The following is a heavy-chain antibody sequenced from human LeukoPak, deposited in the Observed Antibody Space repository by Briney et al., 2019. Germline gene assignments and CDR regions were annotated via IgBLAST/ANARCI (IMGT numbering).Heavy chain of an antibody. J-gene: IGHJ5*02. Sequence: PSETLSLTCTVSGGSISSYYWSWIRQPPGKGLEWIGYIYYSGSTYYNPSLKSRVTISVDTSKNQFSLKLSSVTAADTAVYYCARDLDSSSWDRYNWFDPWGQGTLVTVSS. CDR1: GGSISSYY. CDR2: IYYSGST. D-gene: IGHD6-13*01. CDR3: ARDLDSSSWDRYNWFDP. V-gene: IGHV4-59*12.